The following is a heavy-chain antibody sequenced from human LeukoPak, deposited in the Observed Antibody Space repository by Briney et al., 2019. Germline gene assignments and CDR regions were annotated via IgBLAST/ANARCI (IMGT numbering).Heavy chain of an antibody. CDR2: INHSGGT. Sequence: SETLSLTCAVYGGSFSGYYWSWIRQPPGKGLEWIGEINHSGGTNYNPSLKSRVTISVDTSKNQFSLKLSSVTAADTAVYYCARDRIAARWFDPWGQGTLVTVSS. V-gene: IGHV4-34*01. J-gene: IGHJ5*02. CDR3: ARDRIAARWFDP. CDR1: GGSFSGYY. D-gene: IGHD6-6*01.